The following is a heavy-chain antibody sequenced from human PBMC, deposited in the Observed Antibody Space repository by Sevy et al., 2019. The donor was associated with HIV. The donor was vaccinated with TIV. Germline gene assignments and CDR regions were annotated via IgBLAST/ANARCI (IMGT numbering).Heavy chain of an antibody. Sequence: ASVKVSCKASGGSFSNFPVSWVRQAPGQGLEWMGMTISKFGTTDYAQKFQGRVTITADESTTTAYMELTSLRSEDTAVYYCAREIPDYVSGYYSVDAFDVWGQGTKVTVSS. J-gene: IGHJ3*01. CDR2: TISKFGTT. CDR1: GGSFSNFP. CDR3: AREIPDYVSGYYSVDAFDV. V-gene: IGHV1-69*13. D-gene: IGHD3-22*01.